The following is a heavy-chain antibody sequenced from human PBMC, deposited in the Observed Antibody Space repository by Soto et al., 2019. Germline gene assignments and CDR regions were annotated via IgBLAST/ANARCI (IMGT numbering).Heavy chain of an antibody. CDR1: GGSFNGYY. Sequence: SETLSLTCAVYGGSFNGYYWSWIRQPAGKGLEWIGEINHSGSTNYNPSLKSRVTISVDTSKNQFSLKLSSVTAADTAVYYCARSRLRIVVVTALHYGMDVWGQGTTVTVSS. D-gene: IGHD2-21*02. CDR2: INHSGST. CDR3: ARSRLRIVVVTALHYGMDV. J-gene: IGHJ6*02. V-gene: IGHV4-34*01.